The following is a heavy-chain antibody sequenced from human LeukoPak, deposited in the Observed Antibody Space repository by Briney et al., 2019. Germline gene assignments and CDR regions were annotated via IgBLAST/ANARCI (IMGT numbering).Heavy chain of an antibody. CDR3: ARENPYGSGTDY. CDR2: IYFSGRT. J-gene: IGHJ4*02. Sequence: SETLSLTCNVSGGSISSSSYYWGWIRQPPGKGWEWNGSIYFSGRTYYNMSLKSRVTISIDTSKNQFSLKVNSVTAADAAVYYCARENPYGSGTDYWGQGTLVTVSS. D-gene: IGHD3-10*01. CDR1: GGSISSSSYY. V-gene: IGHV4-39*07.